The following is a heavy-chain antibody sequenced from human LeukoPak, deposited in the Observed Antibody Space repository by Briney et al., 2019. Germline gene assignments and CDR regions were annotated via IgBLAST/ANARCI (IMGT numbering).Heavy chain of an antibody. D-gene: IGHD7-27*01. CDR1: GYTFVSYD. J-gene: IGHJ4*02. Sequence: VASVKVSCKASGYTFVSYDINWVRQATGQGPEWMGWMSPKSGNTGYAQKFQGRVTMTRDTSINTAYMELSGLISEDTAVYYCTRGPPNWGYDFWGQGTLVTVPS. CDR2: MSPKSGNT. CDR3: TRGPPNWGYDF. V-gene: IGHV1-8*01.